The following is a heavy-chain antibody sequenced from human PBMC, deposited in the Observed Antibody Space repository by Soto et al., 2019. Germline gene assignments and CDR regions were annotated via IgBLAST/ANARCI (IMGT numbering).Heavy chain of an antibody. J-gene: IGHJ4*02. CDR2: INSDGSIT. V-gene: IGHV3-74*01. D-gene: IGHD3-16*02. Sequence: PGGSLRLSCAASGFTFSSYRMHWVRQVPEKGLVWVSRINSDGSITNYADAVKGRFTISRDNVKNTLYLQMNSLRAEDTAVHYCVRYSRSVGGSYRPDYWGQGTLVTVSS. CDR3: VRYSRSVGGSYRPDY. CDR1: GFTFSSYR.